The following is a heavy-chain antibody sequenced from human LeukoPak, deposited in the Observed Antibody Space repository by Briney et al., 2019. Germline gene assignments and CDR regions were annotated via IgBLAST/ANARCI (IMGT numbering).Heavy chain of an antibody. J-gene: IGHJ4*02. Sequence: GGSLRLSCAASGLTFSSYSMNWVRQAPGKGLEWVSSISSSSSYIYYADSVKGRFTISRDNAKNSLYLQMNSLRAEDTAVYYCARAPTPKVATHFDYWGQGTLVTVSS. CDR2: ISSSSSYI. V-gene: IGHV3-21*01. D-gene: IGHD5-12*01. CDR1: GLTFSSYS. CDR3: ARAPTPKVATHFDY.